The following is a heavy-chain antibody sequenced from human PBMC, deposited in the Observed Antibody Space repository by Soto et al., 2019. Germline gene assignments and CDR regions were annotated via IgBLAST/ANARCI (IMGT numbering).Heavy chain of an antibody. D-gene: IGHD3-3*01. V-gene: IGHV3-7*03. Sequence: QPGGSLRLSCAASGFTFSSYWMSWVRQAPGKGLEWVANIKQDGSEKYYVDSVKGRFTISRDNAKNSVYLQMNSLRAEDTAVYYCVREEFDFWSNYYRYFDYWGQGTLVTVSS. J-gene: IGHJ4*02. CDR1: GFTFSSYW. CDR3: VREEFDFWSNYYRYFDY. CDR2: IKQDGSEK.